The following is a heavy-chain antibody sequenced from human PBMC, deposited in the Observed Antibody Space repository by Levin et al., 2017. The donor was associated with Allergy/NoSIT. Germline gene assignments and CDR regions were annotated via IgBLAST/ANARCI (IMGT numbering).Heavy chain of an antibody. CDR3: AREEYPRGAFDI. J-gene: IGHJ3*02. CDR2: ISYDGSNK. V-gene: IGHV3-30-3*01. D-gene: IGHD2/OR15-2a*01. CDR1: GFTFSSYA. Sequence: GESLKISCAASGFTFSSYAMHWVRQAPGKGLEWVAVISYDGSNKYYADSVKGRFTISRDNSKNTLYLQMNSLRAEDTAVYYCAREEYPRGAFDIWGQGTMVTVSS.